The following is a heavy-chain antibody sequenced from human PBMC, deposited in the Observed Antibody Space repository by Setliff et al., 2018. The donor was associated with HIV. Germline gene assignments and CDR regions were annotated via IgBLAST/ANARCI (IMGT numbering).Heavy chain of an antibody. V-gene: IGHV3-9*01. CDR1: GFTFDDYA. D-gene: IGHD2-2*03. CDR3: SRHLGYCSTTNSC. CDR2: INWNSDNI. J-gene: IGHJ4*02. Sequence: GGSLRLSCAASGFTFDDYAMHWVRLTPGKGLEWVSGINWNSDNIGYAGSVKGRFTISRDNAKNSLHLQMNSLRGEDTAVYYCSRHLGYCSTTNSCWGQGTPVTVSS.